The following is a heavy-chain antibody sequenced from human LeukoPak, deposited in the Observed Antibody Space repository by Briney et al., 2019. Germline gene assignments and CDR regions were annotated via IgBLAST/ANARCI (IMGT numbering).Heavy chain of an antibody. CDR1: GFTFDDYG. V-gene: IGHV3-20*04. Sequence: PGGSLRLSCAASGFTFDDYGMSWVRQAPGKGLEWVSGINWNGGSTGYADSVKGRFTISRDNAKNSLYLQMNSLRAEDTAVYYCARVPGYSYGYGNDAFDIWGQGTMVTVSS. CDR3: ARVPGYSYGYGNDAFDI. CDR2: INWNGGST. D-gene: IGHD5-18*01. J-gene: IGHJ3*02.